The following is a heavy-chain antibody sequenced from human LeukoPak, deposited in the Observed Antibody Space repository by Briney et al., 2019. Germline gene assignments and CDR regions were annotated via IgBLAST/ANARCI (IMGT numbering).Heavy chain of an antibody. CDR2: ISAYNGNT. V-gene: IGHV1-18*01. J-gene: IGHJ4*02. CDR1: GYTFTSYG. CDR3: ARGIGYCSSTSCSHFDY. Sequence: ASVKVSCKASGYTFTSYGISWVRQAPGQGLEWMGWISAYNGNTNYAQKLQGRVTMTTDTSTSTAYVELRSLRSDDTAVYYCARGIGYCSSTSCSHFDYWGQGTLVTVSS. D-gene: IGHD2-2*03.